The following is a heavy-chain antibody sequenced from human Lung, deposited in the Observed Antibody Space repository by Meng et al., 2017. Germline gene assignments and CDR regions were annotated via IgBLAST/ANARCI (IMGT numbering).Heavy chain of an antibody. CDR2: IYNSGST. Sequence: QAQLQESRPGLVKPSQSLPLTCTVSGGSISSRNYYCSWIRQPPGKGLEWSGHIYNSGSTYYNPSLKSRITISVDTSKNQFSLKLSSVTAADTAVYYCARGQKGYFDLWGRGTLVTVSS. CDR1: GGSISSRNYY. V-gene: IGHV4-30-4*01. CDR3: ARGQKGYFDL. J-gene: IGHJ2*01.